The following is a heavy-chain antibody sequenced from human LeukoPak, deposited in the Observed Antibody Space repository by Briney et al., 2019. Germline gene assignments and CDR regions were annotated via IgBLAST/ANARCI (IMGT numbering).Heavy chain of an antibody. CDR3: AREHDRCHEGGNWFDA. CDR2: ISGWGGST. J-gene: IGHJ5*02. V-gene: IGHV3-23*01. D-gene: IGHD3-16*01. Sequence: GGPLRLPCAASGFRVSSNYMRWVGQAPGRGLEGVSAISGWGGSTYYPPSVKGRFTISRDNSKNTLYLQMSSLSGEDRAGYYCAREHDRCHEGGNWFDAWGQGSLVTGFS. CDR1: GFRVSSNY.